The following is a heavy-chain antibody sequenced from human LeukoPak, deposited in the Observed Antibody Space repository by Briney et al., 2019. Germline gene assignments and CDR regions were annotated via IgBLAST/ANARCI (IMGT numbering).Heavy chain of an antibody. V-gene: IGHV3-64*03. CDR1: GFTFSSYG. J-gene: IGHJ4*02. Sequence: RTGGSLRLSCSASGFTFSSYGMHWVRQAPGKGLEYVSAISSNGGSTYYADSVKGRFTISRDNSKSTLYLQMSSLRAEDTAVYYCVKDRYCGSTSCYVHFDSWGQGTLVTVSS. CDR2: ISSNGGST. CDR3: VKDRYCGSTSCYVHFDS. D-gene: IGHD2-2*01.